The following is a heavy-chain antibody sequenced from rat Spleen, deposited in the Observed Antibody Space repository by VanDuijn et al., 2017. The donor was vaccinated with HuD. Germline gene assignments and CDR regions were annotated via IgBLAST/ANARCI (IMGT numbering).Heavy chain of an antibody. CDR3: ARSGRD. D-gene: IGHD4-3*01. Sequence: GPGLEWIAAISSGGSTYYNSALKSRLSISRDTSKSQVFLKMNSLQTEDTAMYFCARSGRDWGQGVMVTVSS. V-gene: IGHV2-6*01. CDR2: ISSGGST. J-gene: IGHJ2*01.